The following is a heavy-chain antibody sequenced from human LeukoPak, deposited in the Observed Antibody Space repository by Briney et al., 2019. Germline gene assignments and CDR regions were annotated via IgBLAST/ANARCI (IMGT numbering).Heavy chain of an antibody. CDR1: GFTFMTSA. Sequence: GGSLRLSCSASGFTFMTSAMHWVRQAPGKGLEYVSSINDYGNRIHYAGSVKGGFSISRDTSTNTLYLQMSSLRPEDTAVYHCVKDRPGSYAFDIWGQGTMVTVSS. CDR3: VKDRPGSYAFDI. D-gene: IGHD3-10*01. V-gene: IGHV3-64D*06. J-gene: IGHJ3*02. CDR2: INDYGNRI.